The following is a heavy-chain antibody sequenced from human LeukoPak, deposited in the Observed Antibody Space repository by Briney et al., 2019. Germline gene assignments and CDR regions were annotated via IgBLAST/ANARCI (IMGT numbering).Heavy chain of an antibody. D-gene: IGHD2-2*02. Sequence: SETLSLTCTVSGGSISSYYWSWIRQPPGKGLEWIGYIYYSGSTNYNPSLKSRVTISVDTSKNQFSLKLSSVTAADTAVYYCARDERVCSSTSCYRDDDAFDIWGQGTMVTVSS. V-gene: IGHV4-59*01. CDR3: ARDERVCSSTSCYRDDDAFDI. J-gene: IGHJ3*02. CDR2: IYYSGST. CDR1: GGSISSYY.